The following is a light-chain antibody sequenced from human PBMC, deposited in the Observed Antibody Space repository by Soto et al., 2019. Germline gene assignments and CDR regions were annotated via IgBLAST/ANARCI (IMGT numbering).Light chain of an antibody. V-gene: IGKV4-1*01. CDR1: QSVLSSSNNKNY. CDR2: WAS. CDR3: QQYFRSRT. J-gene: IGKJ1*01. Sequence: DIVMTQSPDSLAVSLGERATINCKSSQSVLSSSNNKNYLAWYQQKPGQPPKLLIYWASTRKSGVPERLNCSGCGTDFTLHVNNLRAEDVAVFYGQQYFRSRTFGQGTRVQIK.